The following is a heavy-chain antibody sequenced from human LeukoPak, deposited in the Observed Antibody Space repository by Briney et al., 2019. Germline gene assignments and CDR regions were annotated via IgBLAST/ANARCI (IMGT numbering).Heavy chain of an antibody. CDR3: ARAKFIAARPDVGFYY. J-gene: IGHJ4*02. V-gene: IGHV4-34*01. D-gene: IGHD6-6*01. CDR1: GGSFSTYY. Sequence: SETLSLTCAVYGGSFSTYYWTWIRQPPGKGLEWVGEINHIGSTNYNPSLKSRVTISIGTSKNQFSLKLSSVTAADTAVYYCARAKFIAARPDVGFYYWGQGTLVTVSS. CDR2: INHIGST.